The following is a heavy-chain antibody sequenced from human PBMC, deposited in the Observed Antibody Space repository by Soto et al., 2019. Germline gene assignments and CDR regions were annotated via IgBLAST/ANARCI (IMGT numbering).Heavy chain of an antibody. D-gene: IGHD2-2*01. CDR3: ASGHCFTSSCSYLDL. CDR1: GGSISSGGSY. CDR2: IYYSGTT. Sequence: QVQLQASGPGLVKPSQTLSLTCTVSGGSISSGGSYWSWIRQSPGKGLEWIGYIYYSGTTYYNPSLKSRVSISLDTSKNQFSLKLSSVTAADTAMYYCASGHCFTSSCSYLDLWGRGTLVTVSS. J-gene: IGHJ2*01. V-gene: IGHV4-31*03.